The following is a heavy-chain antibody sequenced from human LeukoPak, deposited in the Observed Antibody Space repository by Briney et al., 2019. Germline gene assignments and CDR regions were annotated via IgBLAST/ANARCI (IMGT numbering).Heavy chain of an antibody. CDR2: ISTGSSTI. J-gene: IGHJ4*02. V-gene: IGHV3-48*02. Sequence: GWSLRLSCAASGFTFSSYSMNWVRQAPGKGLEWISYISTGSSTIYYADSVKGRFTISRDNAKNSLFLQMNSLRDEDTAVYYCARVPGYWGQGTLVTVSS. D-gene: IGHD3-10*01. CDR3: ARVPGY. CDR1: GFTFSSYS.